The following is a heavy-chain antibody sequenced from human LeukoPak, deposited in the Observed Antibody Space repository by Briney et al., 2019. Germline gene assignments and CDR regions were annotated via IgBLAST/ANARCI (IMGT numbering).Heavy chain of an antibody. CDR3: GKGGGYAPLDY. D-gene: IGHD5-12*01. V-gene: IGHV3-23*01. Sequence: GGSLRLSCAASGFTFSDYAMTWVRQAPGKGLEWVSAISTSGGDTIYTDSVKDRFTISRDNSRNTLYLQMNSLRAEDTAIYYFGKGGGYAPLDYWGQGTLVTVPS. J-gene: IGHJ4*02. CDR2: ISTSGGDT. CDR1: GFTFSDYA.